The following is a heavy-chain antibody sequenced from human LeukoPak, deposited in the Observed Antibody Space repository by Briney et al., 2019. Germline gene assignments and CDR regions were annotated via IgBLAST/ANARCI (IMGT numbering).Heavy chain of an antibody. CDR1: GYTFTSYA. CDR2: INAGNGNT. Sequence: ASVKVSCKASGYTFTSYAIHWVRQAPGQRLEWMGWINAGNGNTKYSQKFQGRVTITRDTSASTAYMELSSLRSEDTAVYYCASSHSSGYYYAFDIWGQGTMVTVSS. D-gene: IGHD3-22*01. V-gene: IGHV1-3*01. CDR3: ASSHSSGYYYAFDI. J-gene: IGHJ3*02.